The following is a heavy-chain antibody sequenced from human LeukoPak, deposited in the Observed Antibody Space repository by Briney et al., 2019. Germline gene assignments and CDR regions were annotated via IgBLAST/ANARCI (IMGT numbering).Heavy chain of an antibody. CDR3: ARAERLWSPNDY. CDR1: GGSFSGYY. D-gene: IGHD5-18*01. CDR2: INHSGST. Sequence: SETLSLTCAVYGGSFSGYYWSWIRQPPGKGLEWIGEINHSGSTNYNPSLKSRVTISVDTSKNQFSLKLSSVTAADTAVYYCARAERLWSPNDYWGQGTLVTVSP. J-gene: IGHJ4*02. V-gene: IGHV4-34*01.